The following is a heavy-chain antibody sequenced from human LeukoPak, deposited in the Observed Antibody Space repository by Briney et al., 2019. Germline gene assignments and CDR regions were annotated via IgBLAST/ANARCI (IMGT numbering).Heavy chain of an antibody. Sequence: ASVKVSCKVSGYTLTELSMHWVRQASGKGLEWMGGFDPEDGETIYAQKFQGRVTMTEDTSADTAYMELSSLRSEDTAVYYCATAPRFLEWLYLFDYWGQGTLVTVSS. CDR1: GYTLTELS. CDR3: ATAPRFLEWLYLFDY. V-gene: IGHV1-24*01. CDR2: FDPEDGET. D-gene: IGHD3-3*01. J-gene: IGHJ4*02.